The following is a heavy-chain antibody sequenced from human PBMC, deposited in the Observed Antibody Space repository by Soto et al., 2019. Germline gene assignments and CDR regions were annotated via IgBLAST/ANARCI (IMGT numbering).Heavy chain of an antibody. J-gene: IGHJ5*01. CDR1: GYTFTNYA. CDR3: ARGFPLWFDS. Sequence: SGPTLVNHPSSVKVSCKASGYTFTNYAIHWVRQAHGQRLEWMGWINAGNGNTKYSEKFQGRVTITRDTFASTAYMEVSSLRSNGTAVYSCARGFPLWFDSWGQGTLVTRSS. D-gene: IGHD3-3*01. V-gene: IGHV1-3*01. CDR2: INAGNGNT.